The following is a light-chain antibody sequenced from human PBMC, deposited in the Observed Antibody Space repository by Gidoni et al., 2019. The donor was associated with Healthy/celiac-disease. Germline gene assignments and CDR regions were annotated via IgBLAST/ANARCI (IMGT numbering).Light chain of an antibody. CDR3: QQYDNLPYT. V-gene: IGKV1-33*01. J-gene: IGKJ2*01. CDR1: QDISNY. CDR2: DAS. Sequence: DIQMTQSPSSPSASVGDRVTITCQASQDISNYLNWYQQKPGKAPKLLIYDASNLETGVPSRFSGSGSGTDFTFTISSLQPEDIATYYCQQYDNLPYTFGQETKLEIK.